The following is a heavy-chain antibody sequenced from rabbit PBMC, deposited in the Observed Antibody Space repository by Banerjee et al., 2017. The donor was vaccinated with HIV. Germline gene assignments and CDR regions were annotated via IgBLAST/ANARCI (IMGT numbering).Heavy chain of an antibody. V-gene: IGHV1S45*01. J-gene: IGHJ4*01. CDR2: IYAGSSGSA. D-gene: IGHD4-2*01. CDR1: GFDFSSNA. CDR3: ARDRDWTLDL. Sequence: LEESGGGLVKPEGSLTLTCKASGFDFSSNAICWVRQAPGKGLELIGTIYAGSSGSAYYANWVNGRFTISKTSSTTVTLQMTSLTAADTATYFCARDRDWTLDLWGPGTLVTVS.